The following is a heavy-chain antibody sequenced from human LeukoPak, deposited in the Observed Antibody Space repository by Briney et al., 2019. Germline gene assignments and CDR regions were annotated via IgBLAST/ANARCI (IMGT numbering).Heavy chain of an antibody. J-gene: IGHJ3*02. CDR3: ARDAFDI. CDR1: GFTFSSYS. CDR2: ISSSRSYI. Sequence: GGSLRLSCAASGFTFSSYSMNWVRQAPGKGLEWVASISSSRSYIYYADSVKGRFTISRDIGKNSLYLQMNSLRAEDTAVYYCARDAFDIWGQGTMVTVSS. V-gene: IGHV3-21*01.